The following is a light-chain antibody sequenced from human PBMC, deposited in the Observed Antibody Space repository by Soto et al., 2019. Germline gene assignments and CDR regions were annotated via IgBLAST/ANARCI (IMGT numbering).Light chain of an antibody. Sequence: IQLTQSPSSLSASVGDRVTITCRASQAISSYLAWYQQKLGKAPNLLIYAASTLQSGVPSRFRGSGSGTDFTLTISSLQPEDFATYYCQQLNSYPRTFGQGTTVEIK. V-gene: IGKV1-9*01. CDR2: AAS. J-gene: IGKJ1*01. CDR3: QQLNSYPRT. CDR1: QAISSY.